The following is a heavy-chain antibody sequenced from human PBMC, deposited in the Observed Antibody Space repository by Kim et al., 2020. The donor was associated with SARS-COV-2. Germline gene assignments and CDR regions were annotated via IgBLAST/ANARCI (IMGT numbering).Heavy chain of an antibody. Sequence: GGSLRLSCAASGFTFTSYGMHWVRQAPGKGLEWVAVISFDGSNKYYADSVEGRIAISRDNSKNTMYLRMNSLRAEDTAVYYCAKDVYMGVRQPADYLG. CDR2: ISFDGSNK. V-gene: IGHV3-30*18. CDR3: AKDVYMGVRQPADY. J-gene: IGHJ4*01. CDR1: GFTFTSYG. D-gene: IGHD3-16*01.